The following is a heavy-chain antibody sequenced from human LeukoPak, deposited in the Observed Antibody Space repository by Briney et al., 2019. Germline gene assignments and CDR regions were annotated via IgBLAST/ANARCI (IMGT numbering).Heavy chain of an antibody. J-gene: IGHJ4*02. CDR3: ARGVYDINY. CDR1: GFTFSNYW. CDR2: MNQDGSEK. D-gene: IGHD3-22*01. Sequence: GGSLRLSCAASGFTFSNYWMHWVRQAPGKGLEWVANMNQDGSEKYYVDSVKGRFTISRDNAKNSLYLQMNNLRAEDTAVYYCARGVYDINYWGQGTLVTVSS. V-gene: IGHV3-7*01.